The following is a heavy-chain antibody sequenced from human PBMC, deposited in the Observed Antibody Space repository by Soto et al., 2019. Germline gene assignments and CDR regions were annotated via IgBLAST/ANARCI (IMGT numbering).Heavy chain of an antibody. CDR3: ATEPIYYNDGSGYYPLGH. CDR2: ISAHNGDT. V-gene: IGHV1-18*04. J-gene: IGHJ4*02. Sequence: QVQLVQSGAEVKKPGASVKVSCKASGYSFATYGFSWVRQAPGQGLECVGWISAHNGDTHYSQKFQGRVTLTTDTSTNPGYMELRSPTSDDTAVYFCATEPIYYNDGSGYYPLGHWGQGTLVTVSS. CDR1: GYSFATYG. D-gene: IGHD3-22*01.